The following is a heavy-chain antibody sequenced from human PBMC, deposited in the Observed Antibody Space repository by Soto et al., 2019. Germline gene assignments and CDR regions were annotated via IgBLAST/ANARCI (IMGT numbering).Heavy chain of an antibody. CDR3: ARDRDRLIGMDV. CDR1: GYTFTGYY. CDR2: INPNSGGT. J-gene: IGHJ6*02. Sequence: ASVQVSCKASGYTFTGYYMHWVRQAPGQGLEWMGWINPNSGGTNYAQKFQGWVTMTRDTSISTAYMELSRLRSDDTAVYYCARDRDRLIGMDVWGQGTTVTVSS. V-gene: IGHV1-2*04. D-gene: IGHD3-16*01.